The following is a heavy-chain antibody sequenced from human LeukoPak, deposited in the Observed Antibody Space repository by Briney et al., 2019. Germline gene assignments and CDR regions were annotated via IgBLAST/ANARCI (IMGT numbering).Heavy chain of an antibody. CDR2: IIPILGIA. CDR3: ARERQQLVDNDNWFDP. D-gene: IGHD6-13*01. Sequence: SVKVSCEASGGTFSSYAISWVRQAPGQGLEWMGRIIPILGIANYAQKFQGRVTVTADKSTSTAYMELSSLRSEDTAVYYCARERQQLVDNDNWFDPWGQGTLVTVSS. V-gene: IGHV1-69*04. CDR1: GGTFSSYA. J-gene: IGHJ5*02.